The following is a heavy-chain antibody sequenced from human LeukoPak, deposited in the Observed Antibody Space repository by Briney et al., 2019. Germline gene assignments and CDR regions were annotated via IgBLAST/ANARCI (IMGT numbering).Heavy chain of an antibody. V-gene: IGHV1-2*02. J-gene: IGHJ5*02. CDR2: INPDSAGT. CDR1: GYTFTGYY. D-gene: IGHD6-19*01. Sequence: ASVKVSCKASGYTFTGYYMHWVRQATGQGLEWMGWINPDSAGTNYAQKFHGRVTMTRDTSISTAYMELSRLRSDDTAVYYCARIRARRSGWYWFDPWGQGTLVAVSS. CDR3: ARIRARRSGWYWFDP.